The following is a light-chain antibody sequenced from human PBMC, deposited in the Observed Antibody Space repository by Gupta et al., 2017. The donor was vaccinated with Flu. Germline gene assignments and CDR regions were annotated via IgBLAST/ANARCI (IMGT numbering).Light chain of an antibody. V-gene: IGKV2-30*01. CDR3: MQGAHWPWA. CDR1: QGLVYSDGNTY. J-gene: IGKJ1*01. CDR2: QVS. Sequence: VVSSHSPPSRLVPRGQPDSIPCRPSQGLVYSDGNTYLHWFQQRPGQSPRRLIYQVSYRESVVPDRFSGSGSGTNFTLKISRVEAEDVGIYFCMQGAHWPWAFGQGTTVEIK.